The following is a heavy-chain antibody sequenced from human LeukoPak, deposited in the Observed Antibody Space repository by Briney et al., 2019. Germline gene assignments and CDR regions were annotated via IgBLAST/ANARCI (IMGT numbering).Heavy chain of an antibody. CDR3: ARVPHYYDSSGYRPNAFDI. D-gene: IGHD3-22*01. CDR1: GGSISSGDYY. Sequence: SQTLSLTCTVSGGSISSGDYYWSWIRQPPGKGLEWIGYIYYSGSTYYNPSLKSRPTISVDTSKNEFSLKLSSVTAADTAVYYCARVPHYYDSSGYRPNAFDIWGQGTMVTVSS. CDR2: IYYSGST. V-gene: IGHV4-30-4*01. J-gene: IGHJ3*02.